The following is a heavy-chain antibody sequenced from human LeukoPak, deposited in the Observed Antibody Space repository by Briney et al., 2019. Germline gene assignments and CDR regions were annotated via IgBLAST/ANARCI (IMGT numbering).Heavy chain of an antibody. J-gene: IGHJ4*02. CDR3: AKKDLRRLEDY. V-gene: IGHV3-48*01. D-gene: IGHD5-12*01. CDR2: ISSSSSTI. CDR1: GFTFCSYS. Sequence: GGSLRLSCAASGFTFCSYSMNWVRQAPGKGLEWVSYISSSSSTIYYADSVKGRFTISRDNAKNSLYLQMNSLRAEDTAVYYCAKKDLRRLEDYWGQGTLVTVSS.